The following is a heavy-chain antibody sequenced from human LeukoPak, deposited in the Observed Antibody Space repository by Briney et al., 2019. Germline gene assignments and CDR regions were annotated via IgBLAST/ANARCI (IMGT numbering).Heavy chain of an antibody. D-gene: IGHD2-2*01. CDR3: GRNFEASSTRYIQY. Sequence: SETLSLTCTVSGASIHDDHFTWIRQPPGRGLEWIGFVYYRGSAKYNPSLESRVTISVDTSKKQLSLILKSVTAADTAVYYCGRNFEASSTRYIQYWGQGSLVTVSS. CDR2: VYYRGSA. CDR1: GASIHDDH. J-gene: IGHJ1*01. V-gene: IGHV4-59*12.